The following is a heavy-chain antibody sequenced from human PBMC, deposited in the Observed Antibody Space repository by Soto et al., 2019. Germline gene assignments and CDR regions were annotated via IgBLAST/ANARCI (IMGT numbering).Heavy chain of an antibody. CDR3: ARDFGYYDSSGSEKYYYYYGMDV. CDR1: GGSISSGGYY. D-gene: IGHD3-22*01. V-gene: IGHV4-31*03. J-gene: IGHJ6*02. CDR2: IYYSGST. Sequence: SETLSLTCTVSGGSISSGGYYWIWIRHHPGKGLEWIGYIYYSGSTYYNPSLKSRVTISVDTSKNQFSLKLSSVTAADTAVYYCARDFGYYDSSGSEKYYYYYGMDVWGQGTTVPVSS.